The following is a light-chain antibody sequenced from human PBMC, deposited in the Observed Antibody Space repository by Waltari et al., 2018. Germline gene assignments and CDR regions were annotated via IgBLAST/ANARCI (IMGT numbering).Light chain of an antibody. V-gene: IGKV1-9*01. Sequence: DIQLTQSPSFLSASVGDRVTITCRASQGISSYLAWYHQKPGKAPKLLIYAASTLQSGVPSRFSGSGSGTEFTLTISSLQPEDFATYYCQQLNSYPRYTFGQGTKLEIK. CDR2: AAS. CDR3: QQLNSYPRYT. J-gene: IGKJ2*01. CDR1: QGISSY.